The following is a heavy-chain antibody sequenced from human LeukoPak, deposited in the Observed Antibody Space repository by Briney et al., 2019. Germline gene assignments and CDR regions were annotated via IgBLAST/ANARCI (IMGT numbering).Heavy chain of an antibody. CDR2: IIPIFGTA. D-gene: IGHD2-15*01. CDR1: GGTFSSYA. V-gene: IGHV1-69*01. CDR3: ARNYVVVVAATRSYYYYGMDV. Sequence: ASVKVSCKASGGTFSSYAISSVRQAPGQGLEWMGGIIPIFGTANYAQKFQGRVTITADESTSTAYMELSSLRSEDTAVYYCARNYVVVVAATRSYYYYGMDVWGQGTTVTVSS. J-gene: IGHJ6*02.